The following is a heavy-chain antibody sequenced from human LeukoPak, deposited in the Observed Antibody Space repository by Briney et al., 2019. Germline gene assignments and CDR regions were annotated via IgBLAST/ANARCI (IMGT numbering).Heavy chain of an antibody. D-gene: IGHD3-10*01. V-gene: IGHV3-74*01. J-gene: IGHJ4*02. CDR1: GFTFSRYL. CDR2: INDDGSSS. CDR3: ARATGGSGYFDS. Sequence: GGSLRLSCVGSGFTFSRYLMHWVRHAPGKGLVWVSRINDDGSSSNYADSVKGRFSISRDNARKTVHLQMDSLRAEDTAVYYCARATGGSGYFDSWGQGTLVTVSS.